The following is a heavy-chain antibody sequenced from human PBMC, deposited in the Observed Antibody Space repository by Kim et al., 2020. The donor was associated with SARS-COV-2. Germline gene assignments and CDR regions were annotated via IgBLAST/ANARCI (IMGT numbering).Heavy chain of an antibody. CDR3: ARDHSSSWYYFDV. D-gene: IGHD6-13*01. J-gene: IGHJ4*02. V-gene: IGHV3-33*01. Sequence: YAGSVNGLFTIARENSKNTLYMQMNGLRAEDTAAYYCARDHSSSWYYFDVGGQGTLVTVSS.